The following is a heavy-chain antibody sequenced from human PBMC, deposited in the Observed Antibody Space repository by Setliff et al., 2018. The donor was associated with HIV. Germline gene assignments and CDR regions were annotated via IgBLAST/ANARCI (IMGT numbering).Heavy chain of an antibody. V-gene: IGHV1-46*01. CDR2: IDPTDGST. D-gene: IGHD6-6*01. Sequence: ASVKVSCKSSGYRFSNHFIHWVRQAPGQGLEWMEVIDPTDGSTSFTQRFQGRVTVTRDTSTSTVYMELSGLKSEDTAMYYCARGKQMSRRSDAFDIWGQGTKVTVSS. J-gene: IGHJ3*02. CDR1: GYRFSNHF. CDR3: ARGKQMSRRSDAFDI.